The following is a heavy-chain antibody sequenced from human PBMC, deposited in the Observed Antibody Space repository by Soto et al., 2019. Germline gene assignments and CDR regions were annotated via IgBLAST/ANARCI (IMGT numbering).Heavy chain of an antibody. D-gene: IGHD3-10*01. V-gene: IGHV1-18*01. CDR2: ISAYNGNT. CDR3: ARDLVGTGSYYTDY. CDR1: GYRFGTCG. Sequence: SDKVACKTCGYRFGTCGMSWVRQAIGKGLEWMGWISAYNGNTKYAQNLQGRVTMTTDGSTSTAYMEMRSLRSDDTAVYYCARDLVGTGSYYTDYWGPGTLVTVSS. J-gene: IGHJ4*02.